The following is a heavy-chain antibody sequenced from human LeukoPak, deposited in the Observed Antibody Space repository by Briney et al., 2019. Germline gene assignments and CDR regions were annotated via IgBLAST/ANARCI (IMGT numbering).Heavy chain of an antibody. Sequence: ASVKVSCKASGYTFTSYDIHWVRQATGQGLEWMGWMNPNSGNTGYAQKFQGRVTITRNTSISTAYMELSSLRSEDTAVYYCARGPTRRQTYTTKNWFDPWGQGTLVTVSS. CDR1: GYTFTSYD. CDR3: ARGPTRRQTYTTKNWFDP. CDR2: MNPNSGNT. D-gene: IGHD1-1*01. V-gene: IGHV1-8*03. J-gene: IGHJ5*02.